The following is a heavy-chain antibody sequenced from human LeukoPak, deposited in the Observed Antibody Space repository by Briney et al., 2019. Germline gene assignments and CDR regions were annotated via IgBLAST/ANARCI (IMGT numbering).Heavy chain of an antibody. V-gene: IGHV3-30*02. CDR3: AKEVFSYTARPGNWFDP. CDR1: GVTFSSYV. D-gene: IGHD6-6*01. CDR2: IRYDGSDK. J-gene: IGHJ5*02. Sequence: GGSLRLSCAASGVTFSSYVMHWVRQAPGKGLEWVSFIRYDGSDKYYADSVKGRFSISRDNSKNTLYLQMNSLRAEDTAVYSCAKEVFSYTARPGNWFDPWGQGTLVTVSS.